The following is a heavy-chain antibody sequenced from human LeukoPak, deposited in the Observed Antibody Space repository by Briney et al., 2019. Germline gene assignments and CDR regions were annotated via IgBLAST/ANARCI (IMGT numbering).Heavy chain of an antibody. Sequence: PGGSLRLSCAVSGITLSNYGMSWVRQAPGKGLERVSGISGSGGNTYYADSVKGRFTISRDNSKNTLYLQMNSLRAEDTAVYFCAKRGVVIRVILVGFHKEAYYFDSWGQGALVTVSS. CDR1: GITLSNYG. D-gene: IGHD3-22*01. V-gene: IGHV3-23*01. CDR3: AKRGVVIRVILVGFHKEAYYFDS. J-gene: IGHJ4*02. CDR2: ISGSGGNT.